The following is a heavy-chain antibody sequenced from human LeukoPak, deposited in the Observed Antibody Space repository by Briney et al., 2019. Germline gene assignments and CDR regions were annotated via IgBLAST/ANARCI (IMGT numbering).Heavy chain of an antibody. CDR2: ISAYNGNT. V-gene: IGHV1-18*01. Sequence: ASVKVSCKASGDTFSSYAISWVRQAPGQGLEWMGWISAYNGNTNHAQKLQGRVTMTTDTSTRTAYMELRSLRSDDTAVYYCARGVDYYGSRPEDAFDIWGQGTMVTVSS. J-gene: IGHJ3*02. CDR3: ARGVDYYGSRPEDAFDI. D-gene: IGHD3-10*01. CDR1: GDTFSSYA.